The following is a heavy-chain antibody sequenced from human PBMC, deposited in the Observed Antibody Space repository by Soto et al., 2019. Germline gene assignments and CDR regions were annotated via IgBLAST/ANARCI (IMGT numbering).Heavy chain of an antibody. V-gene: IGHV3-43*01. D-gene: IGHD2-21*02. CDR3: AKDTGGAYCGGDCYSWGYYFDY. Sequence: GGSLRLSCAASGFTFDDYTMHWVRQAPGKGLEWVSLISWDGGSTYYADSVKGRFTISRDNSKNSLYLQMNSLRTEDTALYYCAKDTGGAYCGGDCYSWGYYFDYWGQGTLVTVSS. CDR1: GFTFDDYT. CDR2: ISWDGGST. J-gene: IGHJ4*02.